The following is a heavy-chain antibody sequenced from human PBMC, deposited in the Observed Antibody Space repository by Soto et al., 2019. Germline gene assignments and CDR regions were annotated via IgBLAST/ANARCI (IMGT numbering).Heavy chain of an antibody. Sequence: PGGSLRLSCAASGFTFSSYAMSWVRQAPGKGLEWVSAISGSGGSTYYADSVKGRFTISRDNSKNTLYLQMNSPRAEDTAVYYCAKDTPSRTGYSSSWYRPPFDYWGQGTLVTVSS. CDR2: ISGSGGST. D-gene: IGHD6-13*01. CDR1: GFTFSSYA. J-gene: IGHJ4*02. CDR3: AKDTPSRTGYSSSWYRPPFDY. V-gene: IGHV3-23*01.